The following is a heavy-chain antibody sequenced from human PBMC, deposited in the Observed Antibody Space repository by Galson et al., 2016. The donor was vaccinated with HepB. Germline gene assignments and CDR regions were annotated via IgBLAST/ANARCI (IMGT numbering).Heavy chain of an antibody. J-gene: IGHJ4*02. Sequence: SLRLSCAASGFTFSSYGMHWVRQAPGKGLEWVAVISYDGSNKYYADSVKGRFTISRDNSKNTLYLQMNSLRAEDTAVYYCAKDRGFEYSSALDYWGQGTLVTVSP. V-gene: IGHV3-30*18. CDR3: AKDRGFEYSSALDY. CDR1: GFTFSSYG. D-gene: IGHD6-6*01. CDR2: ISYDGSNK.